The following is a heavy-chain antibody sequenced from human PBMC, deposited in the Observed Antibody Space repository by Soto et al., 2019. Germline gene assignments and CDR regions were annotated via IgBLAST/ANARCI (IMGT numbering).Heavy chain of an antibody. CDR3: AKGSELIYTYCYFDL. CDR2: ISSNGGST. D-gene: IGHD1-7*01. J-gene: IGHJ2*01. Sequence: PGGSLRLSCATSGLTFSRYAVHWGRQAPGKGLEYVSAISSNGGSTYYANSVKGRFTISRDNSRSTLYLQMNTLRAEETAVYYCAKGSELIYTYCYFDLWGRGTLVTVSS. CDR1: GLTFSRYA. V-gene: IGHV3-64*01.